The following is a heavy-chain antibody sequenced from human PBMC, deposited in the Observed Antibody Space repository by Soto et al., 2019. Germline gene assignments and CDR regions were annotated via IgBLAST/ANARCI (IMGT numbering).Heavy chain of an antibody. CDR2: IYYSGST. CDR1: GGSISSGDYY. Sequence: PSETLSLTCTVSGGSISSGDYYWSWIRQPPGKGLEWIGYIYYSGSTYYNPSLKSRVTISVDTSKNQFSLKLSSVTAADTAVYYCARDRDFGWFDPWGQGTLVTVSS. D-gene: IGHD4-17*01. J-gene: IGHJ5*02. CDR3: ARDRDFGWFDP. V-gene: IGHV4-30-4*01.